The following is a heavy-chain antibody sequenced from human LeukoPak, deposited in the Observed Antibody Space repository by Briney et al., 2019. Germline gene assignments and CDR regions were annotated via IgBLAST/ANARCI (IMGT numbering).Heavy chain of an antibody. Sequence: GGSLRLSCVASGFTFSNYAMTWVRQAPGKGLEWVANIKQDGSKKSYVDSVKGRFTISRDNAKNSLYLQMNSLRAEDTAIYYCTRVGYIDEGIDYWGQGTLVTVSS. CDR2: IKQDGSKK. J-gene: IGHJ4*02. V-gene: IGHV3-7*04. CDR3: TRVGYIDEGIDY. CDR1: GFTFSNYA. D-gene: IGHD5-24*01.